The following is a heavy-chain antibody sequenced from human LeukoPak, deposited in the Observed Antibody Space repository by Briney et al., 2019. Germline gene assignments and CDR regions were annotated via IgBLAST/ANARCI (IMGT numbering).Heavy chain of an antibody. V-gene: IGHV1-8*03. CDR3: ARHMVRGQEAFDI. D-gene: IGHD3-10*01. CDR1: GYTFTIYD. CDR2: MNPNTGNT. Sequence: ASVKVSCKASGYTFTIYDINWVRQATGQGLEWMGWMNPNTGNTGYAQKFQGRVTITRNTSISTAYMELSSLRSEDTAVYYCARHMVRGQEAFDIWGQGTMVTVSS. J-gene: IGHJ3*02.